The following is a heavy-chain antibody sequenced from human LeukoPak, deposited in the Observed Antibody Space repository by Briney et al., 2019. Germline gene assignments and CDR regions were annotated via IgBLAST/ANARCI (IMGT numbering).Heavy chain of an antibody. V-gene: IGHV3-30-3*01. CDR2: ISYDGSNK. Sequence: GGSLRLSCAASGFTISSYAMHWVRQAPGKGLEWVAVISYDGSNKYNADFVKGRFTISRDNSKNTLYLQMDSLRTEDTAVYFCARDLGKRWSSRGQGTLVTVSS. J-gene: IGHJ4*02. D-gene: IGHD5-18*01. CDR1: GFTISSYA. CDR3: ARDLGKRWSS.